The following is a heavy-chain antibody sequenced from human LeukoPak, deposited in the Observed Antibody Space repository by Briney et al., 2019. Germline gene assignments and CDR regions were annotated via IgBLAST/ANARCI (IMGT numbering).Heavy chain of an antibody. CDR2: IYYSGST. J-gene: IGHJ6*03. V-gene: IGHV4-30-4*08. CDR1: GGSISSGDYY. D-gene: IGHD5-12*01. CDR3: ARGSVDIVATIGGGYYYYMDV. Sequence: TSQTLSLTCTVSGGSISSGDYYRSWIRQPPGKGLEWIGYIYYSGSTYYNPSLKSRVTISVDTSKNQFSLKLSSVTAADTAVYYCARGSVDIVATIGGGYYYYMDVWGKGTTVTVSS.